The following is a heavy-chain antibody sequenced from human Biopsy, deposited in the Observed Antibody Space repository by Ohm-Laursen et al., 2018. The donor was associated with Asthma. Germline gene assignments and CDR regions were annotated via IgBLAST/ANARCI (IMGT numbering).Heavy chain of an antibody. CDR1: GFTFSNYG. V-gene: IGHV3-30*18. Sequence: SLRLSCAASGFTFSNYGMHWVRQAPGKGLDWVAVISFDGSNKNYTDSVKGRFTISRDNSRNTLHLQMNSLRAEDTAVYYCAKDVFPGWELRRGPDYWGQGTLVIVSS. CDR2: ISFDGSNK. J-gene: IGHJ4*02. CDR3: AKDVFPGWELRRGPDY. D-gene: IGHD1-26*01.